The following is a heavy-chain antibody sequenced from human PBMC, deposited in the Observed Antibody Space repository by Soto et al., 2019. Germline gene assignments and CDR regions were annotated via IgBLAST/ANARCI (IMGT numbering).Heavy chain of an antibody. CDR2: IWYDGSNK. CDR3: ARGWREVGKWELLTQNYYYYGMDV. D-gene: IGHD1-26*01. J-gene: IGHJ6*02. V-gene: IGHV3-33*01. Sequence: QVQLVESGGGVVQPGRSLRLSCAASGFTFSSYGMHWVRQAPGKGLEWVAVIWYDGSNKYYADSVKGRFTISRDNSKNTLYLQMNSLRAEDTAVYYCARGWREVGKWELLTQNYYYYGMDVWGQGTTVTVSS. CDR1: GFTFSSYG.